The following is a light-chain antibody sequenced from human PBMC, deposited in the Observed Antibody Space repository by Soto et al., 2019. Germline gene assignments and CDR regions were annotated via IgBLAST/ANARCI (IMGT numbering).Light chain of an antibody. J-gene: IGLJ2*01. CDR2: EVS. CDR3: SSYTSSSNVV. Sequence: QSALTQPASVSGSPGQSITISCTGTSSDVGGYNYVSWYQQHPGKAPKLMIYEVSNRPSGVSNRFSGSKSGNTPSLTISGLQAEDEADYYCSSYTSSSNVVFGGGTKLTVL. V-gene: IGLV2-14*01. CDR1: SSDVGGYNY.